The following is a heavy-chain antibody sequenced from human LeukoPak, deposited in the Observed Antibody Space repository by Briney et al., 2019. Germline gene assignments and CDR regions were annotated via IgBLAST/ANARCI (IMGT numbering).Heavy chain of an antibody. Sequence: GGSLRLSCAASGFTFSSYWMHWVRQAPGKGLVWVSRINSDGSSTSYADSVKGRFTIPRDNAKNTLYLQMNSLRAEDTAVYYCARDRGYGYLFDYWGQGTLVTVSS. CDR2: INSDGSST. CDR3: ARDRGYGYLFDY. CDR1: GFTFSSYW. V-gene: IGHV3-74*01. D-gene: IGHD5-18*01. J-gene: IGHJ4*02.